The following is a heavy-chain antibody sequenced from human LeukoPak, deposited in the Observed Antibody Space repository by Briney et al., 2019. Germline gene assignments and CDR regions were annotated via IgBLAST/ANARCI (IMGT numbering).Heavy chain of an antibody. V-gene: IGHV3-48*03. J-gene: IGHJ6*03. Sequence: GGSLRLSCVVSGFNFNNYEMNWVRQAPGKGLEWVSYISSSGSTIYYAASVKGRFTISRDNAKNSLYLQMNSLRAEDTAVYYCARDDGAYYQYSMDVWGKGTTVTVSS. CDR3: ARDDGAYYQYSMDV. CDR1: GFNFNNYE. CDR2: ISSSGSTI. D-gene: IGHD2-21*01.